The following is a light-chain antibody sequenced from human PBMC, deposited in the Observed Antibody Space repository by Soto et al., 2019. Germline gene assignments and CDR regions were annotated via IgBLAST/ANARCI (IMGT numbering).Light chain of an antibody. CDR1: SSDVGGYNY. CDR3: SSYTTSNTRQIV. J-gene: IGLJ1*01. CDR2: DVS. V-gene: IGLV2-14*03. Sequence: QSVLTQHASVSGSPGQSITISCTGTSSDVGGYNYVSWYQHHPGKAPKLIIYDVSNRPSGVSNRFSGSKSGNTASLTISGLQPEDEADYYCSSYTTSNTRQIVFGTGTKVTVL.